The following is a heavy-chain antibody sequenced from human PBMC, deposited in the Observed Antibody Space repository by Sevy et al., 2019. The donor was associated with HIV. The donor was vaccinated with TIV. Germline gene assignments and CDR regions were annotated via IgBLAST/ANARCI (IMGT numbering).Heavy chain of an antibody. J-gene: IGHJ4*02. V-gene: IGHV3-48*03. CDR2: ITNSGSTK. CDR1: GFPFSSYE. D-gene: IGHD4-17*01. CDR3: ARDLPPSATTVAHFDY. Sequence: GGSLRLSCTASGFPFSSYEMNWVRQAPGKGLEWVSYITNSGSTKYYSDSVKGRFTISRDNAKNSLYLQMNNLRAEDTVVYYCARDLPPSATTVAHFDYWGRGTLVTVSS.